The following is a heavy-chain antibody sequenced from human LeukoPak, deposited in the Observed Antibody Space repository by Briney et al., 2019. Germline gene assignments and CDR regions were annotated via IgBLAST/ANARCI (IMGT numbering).Heavy chain of an antibody. V-gene: IGHV1-2*02. Sequence: ASVKASCKASGYTFTGYYMHWVRQAPGQGLEWMGWINPNSGGTNYAQKFQGRVTMTRDTSISTAYMELSRLRSDDTAVYYCARDRVTTDTPYFDSWGQGTLVTVSS. CDR1: GYTFTGYY. CDR2: INPNSGGT. J-gene: IGHJ4*02. D-gene: IGHD4-11*01. CDR3: ARDRVTTDTPYFDS.